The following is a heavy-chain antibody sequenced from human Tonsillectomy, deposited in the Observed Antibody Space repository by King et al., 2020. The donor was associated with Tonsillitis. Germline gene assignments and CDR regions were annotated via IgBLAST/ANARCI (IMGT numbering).Heavy chain of an antibody. CDR3: ARDQTVYYDFWSGH. J-gene: IGHJ4*02. CDR2: INQVGSEK. CDR1: GFSFSSYW. Sequence: VQLVESGGGLAQPGGSLRLSCAASGFSFSSYWMSWVRRAPGKGLEWVANINQVGSEKYYVDSVKGRFTISRDNTKNSLFLHMNSLRAEETAVYYCARDQTVYYDFWSGHWGQGTLVTVSS. V-gene: IGHV3-7*01. D-gene: IGHD3-3*01.